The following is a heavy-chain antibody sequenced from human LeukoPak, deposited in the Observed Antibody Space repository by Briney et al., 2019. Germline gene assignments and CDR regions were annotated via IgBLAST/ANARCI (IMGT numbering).Heavy chain of an antibody. V-gene: IGHV3-15*01. CDR3: TYAAFDY. D-gene: IGHD6-25*01. Sequence: GGSLRLSCAASGFTFTNAWMTWVRQAPGKGLEWVGRIKSTTDGGSTDYAAPVKGRFTISRDDSKKTTSLQMNSLKSEDTAVYYCTYAAFDYWGQGTLVSVSS. J-gene: IGHJ4*02. CDR1: GFTFTNAW. CDR2: IKSTTDGGST.